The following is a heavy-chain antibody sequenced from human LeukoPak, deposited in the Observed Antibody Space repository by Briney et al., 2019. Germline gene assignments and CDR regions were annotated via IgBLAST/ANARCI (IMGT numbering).Heavy chain of an antibody. D-gene: IGHD3-3*01. J-gene: IGHJ4*02. CDR1: GFTFSRHG. CDR2: ISNDGSRK. Sequence: GGSLRLSCAPSGFTFSRHGMHWVRQAPGKGLGWVAIISNDGSRKYYAHSVEGRFTISRDNSKNTLYLQMDSLRAEDTAVYYCARDRAWNYFDYWGQGTLVTVSS. CDR3: ARDRAWNYFDY. V-gene: IGHV3-30*03.